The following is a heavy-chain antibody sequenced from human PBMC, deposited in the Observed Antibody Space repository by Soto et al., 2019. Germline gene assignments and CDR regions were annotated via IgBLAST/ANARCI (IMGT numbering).Heavy chain of an antibody. D-gene: IGHD1-1*01. J-gene: IGHJ4*02. Sequence: EVQLLESGGGLVQPGGSLRLSCAASGFTFSSYAMNWVRQAPGKGLEWDSVISGSGGSTYYADSVKGRFTISRDHSKNKPELQMHSVRTEHTAVYYCAKRATGTYFYYWGKGTLVTVYS. CDR3: AKRATGTYFYY. CDR2: ISGSGGST. CDR1: GFTFSSYA. V-gene: IGHV3-23*01.